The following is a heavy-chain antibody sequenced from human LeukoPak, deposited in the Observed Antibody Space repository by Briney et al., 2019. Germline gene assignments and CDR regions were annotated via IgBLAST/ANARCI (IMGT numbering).Heavy chain of an antibody. V-gene: IGHV4-30-4*08. CDR3: ARGYDFWSGSGESYYYMDV. J-gene: IGHJ6*03. D-gene: IGHD3-3*01. CDR1: GGSISSGDYY. Sequence: PSETLSLTCTVSGGSISSGDYYWTWIRQPPGKGLEWIGYIYDSGSTYYSPSLKSRVTISLDTSKNQFSLKVSSVAAADTAVYYCARGYDFWSGSGESYYYMDVWGKGITVTVSS. CDR2: IYDSGST.